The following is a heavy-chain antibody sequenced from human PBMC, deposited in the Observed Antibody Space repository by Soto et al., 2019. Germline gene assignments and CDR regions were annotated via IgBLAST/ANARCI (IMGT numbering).Heavy chain of an antibody. CDR2: IYYSGST. Sequence: QLQLQESGPGLVKPSETLSLTCTVSGGSISSYYWGWIRRPPGKGLEWIGSIYYSGSTYYNPSLXRXAXIXXDTSKTQFSLKLSSVTAADTAVYYCARRWGYSFDYWGQGTLVTVSS. V-gene: IGHV4-39*01. J-gene: IGHJ4*02. D-gene: IGHD7-27*01. CDR1: GGSISSYY. CDR3: ARRWGYSFDY.